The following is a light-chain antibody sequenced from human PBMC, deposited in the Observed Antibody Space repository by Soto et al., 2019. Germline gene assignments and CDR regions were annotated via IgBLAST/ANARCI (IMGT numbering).Light chain of an antibody. V-gene: IGLV2-23*03. J-gene: IGLJ2*01. Sequence: QSALTQPASVSGSPGQSITISCTGTSSDVGSYNLVSWYQQHPGKAPKLMIYEGSKRPSGVSNRFSGSKSGNTASLTISGLQAEDEADYYGCSYAGSSTFNVVFGGGTKLTVL. CDR1: SSDVGSYNL. CDR3: CSYAGSSTFNVV. CDR2: EGS.